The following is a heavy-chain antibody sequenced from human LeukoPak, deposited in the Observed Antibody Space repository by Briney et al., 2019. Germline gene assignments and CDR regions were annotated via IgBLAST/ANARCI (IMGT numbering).Heavy chain of an antibody. V-gene: IGHV4-61*01. CDR2: IYYSGST. Sequence: SETLSLTCTVSGGSISSSSYYWSWIRQPPGKGLEWIGYIYYSGSTNYNPSLKSRVTISVDTSKNQFSLKLSSVTAADTAVYYCAREKRRITIFGVVTPGDAFDIWGQGTMVTVSS. CDR1: GGSISSSSYY. D-gene: IGHD3-3*01. CDR3: AREKRRITIFGVVTPGDAFDI. J-gene: IGHJ3*02.